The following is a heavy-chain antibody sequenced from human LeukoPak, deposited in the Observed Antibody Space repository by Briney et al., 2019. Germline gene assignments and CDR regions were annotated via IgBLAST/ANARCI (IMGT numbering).Heavy chain of an antibody. CDR1: RFTFSNSW. CDR3: AAANYFDY. Sequence: GGSLRLSCAVSRFTFSNSWMSWVRQAPGKGLEWVATIKPDGSEKYYVDSVKGRFTISRDNAKNSLYLQMSSLRAEDTAVYYCAAANYFDYWGQGTLVTVSS. V-gene: IGHV3-7*01. J-gene: IGHJ4*02. CDR2: IKPDGSEK.